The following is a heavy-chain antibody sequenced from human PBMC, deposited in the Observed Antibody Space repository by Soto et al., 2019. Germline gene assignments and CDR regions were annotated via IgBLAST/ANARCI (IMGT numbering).Heavy chain of an antibody. CDR1: GFTFSSCA. CDR2: LSSGGGST. V-gene: IGHV3-23*01. Sequence: PGGSLRLSCAASGFTFSSCAMSWVRQAPGRGLEWVSGLSSGGGSTYYADSVKGRFTISRDNSKNTLYLQMNSLRAEDTAVYYCAKPRFSAEYFQHWGQGTLVTVSS. J-gene: IGHJ1*01. D-gene: IGHD3-3*01. CDR3: AKPRFSAEYFQH.